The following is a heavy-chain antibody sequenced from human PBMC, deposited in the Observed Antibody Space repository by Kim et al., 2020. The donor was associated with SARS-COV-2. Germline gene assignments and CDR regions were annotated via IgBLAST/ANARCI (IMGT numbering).Heavy chain of an antibody. CDR3: AKDPTMYSSGWYGGAFDI. CDR1: GFTFSSYG. CDR2: ISYDGSNK. D-gene: IGHD6-19*01. V-gene: IGHV3-30*18. J-gene: IGHJ3*02. Sequence: GGSLRLSCAASGFTFSSYGMHWVRQAPGKGLEWVAVISYDGSNKYYVDSVKGRFTISRDNSKNTLYLQMNSLRAEDTAVYYCAKDPTMYSSGWYGGAFDIWGQGTMVTVSS.